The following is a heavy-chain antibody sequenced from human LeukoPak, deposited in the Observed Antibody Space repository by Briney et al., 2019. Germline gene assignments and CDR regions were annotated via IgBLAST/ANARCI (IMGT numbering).Heavy chain of an antibody. V-gene: IGHV3-23*01. CDR1: GFTFSTYA. Sequence: GGSLRLSCAASGFTFSTYAMSWVRQAPGKGLEWVSTISDSDANTYYADSVRGRFTISRDNSKNTLYLQKNSLRADDTAIYYCAKSMTLQWRGFFDLWGRGTHVTVSS. D-gene: IGHD6-19*01. CDR2: ISDSDANT. J-gene: IGHJ2*01. CDR3: AKSMTLQWRGFFDL.